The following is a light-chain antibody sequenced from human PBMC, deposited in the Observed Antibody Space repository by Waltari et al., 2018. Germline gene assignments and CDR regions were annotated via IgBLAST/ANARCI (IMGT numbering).Light chain of an antibody. J-gene: IGKJ1*01. Sequence: DIQMTQSPSTLSASVGDRVTLPCRASQSIDSWLAWYQQKPGKALKVLIYKASTLESGVPSRFSGSGSGTEFTLTISSLQADDFATYYCQQYKNYWTFGQGTKVEMK. CDR2: KAS. CDR1: QSIDSW. V-gene: IGKV1-5*03. CDR3: QQYKNYWT.